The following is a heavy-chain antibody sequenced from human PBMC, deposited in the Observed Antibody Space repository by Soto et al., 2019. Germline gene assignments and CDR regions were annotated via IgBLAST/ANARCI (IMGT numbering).Heavy chain of an antibody. J-gene: IGHJ4*02. CDR2: ISSSSSYI. V-gene: IGHV3-21*01. CDR1: GFTFSSYS. D-gene: IGHD1-20*01. CDR3: ACTRYHWNLYFDY. Sequence: EVQLVESGGGLVKPGGSLRLSCAASGFTFSSYSMNWVRQAPGKGLEWVSSISSSSSYISYADSVKGRFTISRDNAKNSLYRQMNSLRAEDTAVYYCACTRYHWNLYFDYWGQGTLVTVSS.